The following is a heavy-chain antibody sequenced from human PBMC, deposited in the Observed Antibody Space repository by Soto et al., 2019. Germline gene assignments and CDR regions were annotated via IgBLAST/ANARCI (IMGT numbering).Heavy chain of an antibody. CDR1: GGSISNPIYY. Sequence: TLSLTCTVSGGSISNPIYYGAWIRQPPGKGLEWIGQIYSNGNPCYNPSLKSRVTISVDTSKNQFSLKLSSVTAADTAVYYCARHLAGRVSGQDYWGPGSQVTVSS. J-gene: IGHJ4*02. CDR2: IYSNGNP. V-gene: IGHV4-61*05. D-gene: IGHD6-19*01. CDR3: ARHLAGRVSGQDY.